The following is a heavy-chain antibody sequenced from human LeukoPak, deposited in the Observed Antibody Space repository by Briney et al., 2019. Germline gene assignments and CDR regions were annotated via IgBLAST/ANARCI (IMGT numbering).Heavy chain of an antibody. CDR2: IYHSGST. CDR1: GGSISSSNW. D-gene: IGHD3-3*01. Sequence: PSGTLSLTCAVSGGSISSSNWWNWVRQPPGKGLEWIGEIYHSGSTNYNPSLKSRVTISVDTSKNQFSLKLSSVTAADTAVYYCARGLRFLESPPYYFDYWGQGTLVTVSS. V-gene: IGHV4-4*02. CDR3: ARGLRFLESPPYYFDY. J-gene: IGHJ4*02.